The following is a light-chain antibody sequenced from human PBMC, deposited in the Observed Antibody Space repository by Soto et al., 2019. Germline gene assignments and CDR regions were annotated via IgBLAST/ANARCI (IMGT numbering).Light chain of an antibody. CDR3: SSYTGDYTLM. Sequence: QSALTQPASVSGSPGQSITISCTGTSSNVGPYNLVSWYQHHPGKVPQLIIYETTKRPAGVSSRFSGSKSGNTASLTISGLQAEDEAHYHCSSYTGDYTLMFAGGTQLTV. CDR2: ETT. J-gene: IGLJ3*02. CDR1: SSNVGPYNL. V-gene: IGLV2-23*01.